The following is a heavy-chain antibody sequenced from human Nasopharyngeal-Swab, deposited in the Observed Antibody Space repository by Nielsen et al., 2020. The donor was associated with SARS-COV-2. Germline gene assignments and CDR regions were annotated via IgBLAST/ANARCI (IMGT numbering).Heavy chain of an antibody. CDR2: MSGRGEKT. J-gene: IGHJ5*02. V-gene: IGHV3-23*01. D-gene: IGHD2-15*01. CDR1: GFTFTSYA. CDR3: AKDSGAGFCDDGSCFPTNH. Sequence: GESLKISCAASGFTFTSYAMNWIRHAPGEGLEWVSGMSGRGEKTYYAESVKGRFTISRDVSKNTLYLQMNGLRAEDTAVYYCAKDSGAGFCDDGSCFPTNHWGQGTLVTVSS.